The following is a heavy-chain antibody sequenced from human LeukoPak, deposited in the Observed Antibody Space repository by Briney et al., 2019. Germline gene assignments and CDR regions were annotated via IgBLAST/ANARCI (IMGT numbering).Heavy chain of an antibody. J-gene: IGHJ4*02. Sequence: SVKVSCKASGGTFSSYAISWVRQAPGQGLEWMGGIIPIFGTANYAQKFQGRVTITTDESTSTAYMELSSLRSEDTAVYYCARGGYYDSSGHYGYWGQGTLVTVSS. V-gene: IGHV1-69*05. CDR1: GGTFSSYA. CDR3: ARGGYYDSSGHYGY. CDR2: IIPIFGTA. D-gene: IGHD3-22*01.